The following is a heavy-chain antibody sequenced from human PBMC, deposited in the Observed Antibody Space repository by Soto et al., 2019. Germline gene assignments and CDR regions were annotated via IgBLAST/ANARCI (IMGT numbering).Heavy chain of an antibody. V-gene: IGHV3-23*01. D-gene: IGHD5-12*01. Sequence: EVQLLESGGGLVQPGGSLRLSCAASGFTISTYSFTWVRQTPAKGLEWVSGISVTGDTTFYADSVKGRFTISRDISKNTVYLQMHSLRVEETAVYFCAKWSGYGDLWGQGTLVTVSS. CDR1: GFTISTYS. CDR3: AKWSGYGDL. J-gene: IGHJ4*02. CDR2: ISVTGDTT.